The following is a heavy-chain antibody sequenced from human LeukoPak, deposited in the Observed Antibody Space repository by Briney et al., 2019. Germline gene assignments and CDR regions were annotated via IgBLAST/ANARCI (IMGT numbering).Heavy chain of an antibody. CDR1: GFTFSSYG. Sequence: GGSLRLSCAASGFTFSSYGMHWVRQAPGKGLEWVTVISYDGSNKYYADSVKGRFTISRDNSKNTLYLQMNSLRAEDTAVYYCARRPIKYYYYGMDVWGQGTTVTISS. J-gene: IGHJ6*02. CDR3: ARRPIKYYYYGMDV. CDR2: ISYDGSNK. V-gene: IGHV3-30*03.